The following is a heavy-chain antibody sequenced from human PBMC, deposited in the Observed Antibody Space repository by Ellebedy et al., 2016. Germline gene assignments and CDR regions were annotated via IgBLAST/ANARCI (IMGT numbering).Heavy chain of an antibody. V-gene: IGHV3-30*18. Sequence: GGSLRLXXAASGFTFSSYGMHWVRQAPGKGLEWVAVISYDGSNKYYADFVKGRFTISRDNSKNTLYLQMNSLRAEDTAVYYCAKGISVRGQYYYDSSGYDDAFDIWGQGTMVTVSS. CDR2: ISYDGSNK. J-gene: IGHJ3*02. CDR1: GFTFSSYG. D-gene: IGHD3-22*01. CDR3: AKGISVRGQYYYDSSGYDDAFDI.